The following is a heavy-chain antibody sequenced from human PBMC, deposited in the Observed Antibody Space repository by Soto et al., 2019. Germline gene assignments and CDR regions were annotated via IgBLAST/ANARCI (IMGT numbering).Heavy chain of an antibody. D-gene: IGHD3-22*01. CDR3: ADLYHYDSSGYYDY. V-gene: IGHV1-46*01. J-gene: IGHJ4*02. CDR2: INPRCGRT. Sequence: ASVKVSCKASGNSFTTYYMHWVRQAPGQGLEWMGIINPRCGRTTYAQKFQGRVTMTRDTSTSTLHMELSSLTSEDTAVYYCADLYHYDSSGYYDYWGQGTLITFSS. CDR1: GNSFTTYY.